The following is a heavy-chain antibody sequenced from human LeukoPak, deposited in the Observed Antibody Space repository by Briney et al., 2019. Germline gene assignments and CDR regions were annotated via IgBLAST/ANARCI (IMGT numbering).Heavy chain of an antibody. CDR3: GRPTKFWLIQGDGVDV. V-gene: IGHV3-23*01. Sequence: PGASLRLSCAASGFTFTTYAMTWVRQAPGKGLEWVSSIGAGGAATFYSDSVKGRFTISRDNSMNTLYLQMNSLRADDTAVYYCGRPTKFWLIQGDGVDVWGQGTTVTVSS. D-gene: IGHD6-19*01. J-gene: IGHJ6*02. CDR2: IGAGGAAT. CDR1: GFTFTTYA.